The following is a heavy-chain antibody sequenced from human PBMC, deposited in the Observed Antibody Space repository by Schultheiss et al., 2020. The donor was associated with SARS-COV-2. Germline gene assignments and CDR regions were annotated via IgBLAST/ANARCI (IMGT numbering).Heavy chain of an antibody. J-gene: IGHJ4*02. Sequence: GSLRLSCTVSGGSISSGYSWGWIRLPPGKGLEWIGEINHSGSTNYNPSLKSRVTISVDTSKNQFSLKLSSVTAADTAVYYCARTYGDFFDYWGQGTLVTVSS. V-gene: IGHV4-38-2*02. CDR1: GGSISSGYS. D-gene: IGHD4-17*01. CDR3: ARTYGDFFDY. CDR2: INHSGST.